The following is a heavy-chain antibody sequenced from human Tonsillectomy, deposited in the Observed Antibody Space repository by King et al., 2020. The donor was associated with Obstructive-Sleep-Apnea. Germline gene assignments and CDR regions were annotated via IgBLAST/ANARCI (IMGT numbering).Heavy chain of an antibody. CDR3: AKDLTEQYFQH. V-gene: IGHV3-23*04. CDR1: GFSFSNYA. Sequence: VQLVESGGGLVQPGGSLRLSCAASGFSFSNYAMNWVRQAPGKGLELVSAISGSGGSTYYAESVKGRFTISRDNSKNTLYLQMNSLRAEDTAVYFCAKDLTEQYFQHWGQGTLVTVSS. CDR2: ISGSGGST. J-gene: IGHJ1*01.